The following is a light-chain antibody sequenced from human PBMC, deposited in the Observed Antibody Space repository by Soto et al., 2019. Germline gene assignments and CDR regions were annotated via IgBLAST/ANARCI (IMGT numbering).Light chain of an antibody. CDR2: GAS. CDR1: QSVSSSY. V-gene: IGKV3-20*01. J-gene: IGKJ4*01. CDR3: QQYGSSPSGLT. Sequence: EIVLTQSPGTLSLSPGERATLSCRASQSVSSSYLAWYQQKPGQAPRLLIYGASSRATGIPDRFSASGSGKVFIFIFSILEPEDFAVYYCQQYGSSPSGLTFGGGTKV.